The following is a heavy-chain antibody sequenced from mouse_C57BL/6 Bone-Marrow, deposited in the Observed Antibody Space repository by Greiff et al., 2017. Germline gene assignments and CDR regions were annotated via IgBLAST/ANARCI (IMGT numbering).Heavy chain of an antibody. CDR2: ISSGSSTI. CDR3: ARGSNCYYAMDY. D-gene: IGHD2-5*01. J-gene: IGHJ4*01. V-gene: IGHV5-17*01. Sequence: EVKLMESGGGLVKPGGSLKLSCAASGFTFSDYGMHWVRQAPEKGLEWVAYISSGSSTIYYADTEKGRFTISRDNAKNTLFLQMTSLRSEDTAMYYCARGSNCYYAMDYWGQGTSVTVSS. CDR1: GFTFSDYG.